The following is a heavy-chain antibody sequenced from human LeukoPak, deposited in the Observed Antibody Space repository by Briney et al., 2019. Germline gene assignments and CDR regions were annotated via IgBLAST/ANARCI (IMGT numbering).Heavy chain of an antibody. Sequence: GGPLRLPCEASGFTLVDYGMGWVRQVQGKGLEWVLGINWNGGSTGYADSVKGRFTISRDNAKNSLYLQMNSLSAEDTALYYCARVSGLGSYYDSSGYPDYWGQGTLVTVSS. D-gene: IGHD3-22*01. V-gene: IGHV3-20*04. CDR3: ARVSGLGSYYDSSGYPDY. CDR1: GFTLVDYG. CDR2: INWNGGST. J-gene: IGHJ4*02.